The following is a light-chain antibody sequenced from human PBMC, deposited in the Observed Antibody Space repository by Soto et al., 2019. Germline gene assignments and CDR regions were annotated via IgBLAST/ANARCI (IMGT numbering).Light chain of an antibody. V-gene: IGKV1-9*01. CDR3: QQLNSYLSIT. CDR2: AAS. J-gene: IGKJ5*01. Sequence: DIQLTQSPSFLSASVGDRVTITCRASQGISSYLAGYQQKPGKAPKLLIYAASTLQSGVPSRFSGSGSGTEFTLTISSLQPEDFATYYCQQLNSYLSITFGPGTRLEIK. CDR1: QGISSY.